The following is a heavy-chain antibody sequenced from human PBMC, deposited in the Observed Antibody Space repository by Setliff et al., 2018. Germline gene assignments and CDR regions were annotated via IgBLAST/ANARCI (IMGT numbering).Heavy chain of an antibody. V-gene: IGHV4-34*01. CDR2: INHSGST. Sequence: KASETLSLTCAVYGGSFSGYYWSWIRQPPGKGLEWIGEINHSGSTNYNPSLKGRVAISVDTSKNQFSLKLSSVTAADTAVYYCARGKERITMIVVVTSGAFDIWGQGTMVTVSS. CDR3: ARGKERITMIVVVTSGAFDI. J-gene: IGHJ3*02. CDR1: GGSFSGYY. D-gene: IGHD3-22*01.